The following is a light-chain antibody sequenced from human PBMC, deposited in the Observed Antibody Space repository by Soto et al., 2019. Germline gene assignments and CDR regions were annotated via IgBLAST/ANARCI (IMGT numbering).Light chain of an antibody. J-gene: IGKJ1*01. V-gene: IGKV1-39*01. CDR3: QQSDTTPRT. CDR1: QSISKC. Sequence: DIQMTQSPSSLSASVGDRVTISCRASQSISKCLNWYQQNPGNAPNLLIYAASTLQSGVPSRFSGSGSGTDFTLTISSLQPEDFATYYCQQSDTTPRTFGQGTKVEIK. CDR2: AAS.